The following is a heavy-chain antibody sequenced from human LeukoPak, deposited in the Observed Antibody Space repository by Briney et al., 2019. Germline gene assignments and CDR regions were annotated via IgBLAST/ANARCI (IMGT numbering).Heavy chain of an antibody. CDR2: IYTSGST. CDR1: GGSISSGSYY. D-gene: IGHD3-22*01. J-gene: IGHJ3*02. V-gene: IGHV4-61*02. CDR3: ARSSHYYDSSGYFSETDAFDI. Sequence: SETLSLTCTVSGGSISSGSYYWSWIRQPAGKGLEWIGRIYTSGSTNYNPSLKSRVTISVDTSKNQFSLKLSSVTAADTAVYYCARSSHYYDSSGYFSETDAFDIWGQGTMVTVSS.